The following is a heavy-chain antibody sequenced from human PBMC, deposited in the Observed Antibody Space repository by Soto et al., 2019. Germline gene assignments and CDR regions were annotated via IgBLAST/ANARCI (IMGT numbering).Heavy chain of an antibody. CDR2: IKSKTDGGTT. J-gene: IGHJ4*02. V-gene: IGHV3-15*07. Sequence: GESLKISCAASGFTFSNAWMNWVRQAPGKGLEWVGRIKSKTDGGTTDYAAPVKGRFTISRDDSKNTLYLQMNSLKTEDTAVYYCTTGGDNYYDSSGYHDWGQGTLVTVSS. CDR1: GFTFSNAW. CDR3: TTGGDNYYDSSGYHD. D-gene: IGHD3-22*01.